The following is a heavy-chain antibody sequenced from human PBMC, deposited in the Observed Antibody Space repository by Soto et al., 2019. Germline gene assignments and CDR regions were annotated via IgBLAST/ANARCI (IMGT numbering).Heavy chain of an antibody. CDR3: TKASSDRNHMEV. J-gene: IGHJ6*02. Sequence: EVQLLESGGGLVQPGGSLRLSCAASGFTFGNFVMRWVRQTPGKGLEWVSTITETGDDTYYTDSVKGRFTVSRDNSKNTLYLQMTDLRAEDTALYYCTKASSDRNHMEVWGPGTTVPVSS. V-gene: IGHV3-23*01. CDR1: GFTFGNFV. CDR2: ITETGDDT.